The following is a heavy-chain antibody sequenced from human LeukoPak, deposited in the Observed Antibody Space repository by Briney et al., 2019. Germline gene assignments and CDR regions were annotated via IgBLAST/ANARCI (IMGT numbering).Heavy chain of an antibody. V-gene: IGHV3-23*01. CDR1: GFTFSSYG. CDR2: ISGSGYST. J-gene: IGHJ4*02. CDR3: AKYYYDSSGYYDAAPLDS. D-gene: IGHD3-22*01. Sequence: GGSLRFSCAASGFTFSSYGMSWVRQAPGQGLEWVSSISGSGYSTYYADSVEGRFTISRDNFKSTLFLQMISLRAEDTAVYSCAKYYYDSSGYYDAAPLDSWGQGTLGTVFS.